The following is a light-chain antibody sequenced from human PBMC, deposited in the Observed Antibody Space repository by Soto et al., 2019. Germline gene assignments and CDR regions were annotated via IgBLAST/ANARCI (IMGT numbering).Light chain of an antibody. J-gene: IGLJ2*01. CDR3: CSYTSSSPVV. CDR2: DVS. CDR1: SSDVGGYNY. V-gene: IGLV2-14*03. Sequence: QSVLTQPASVSGSPGQSITISCTGTSSDVGGYNYVSWYQQHPGKAPKLLIYDVSNRPSGVSNRFSGSKSGNTASLTISGLQAEDEADYYCCSYTSSSPVVFGGGTKLTVL.